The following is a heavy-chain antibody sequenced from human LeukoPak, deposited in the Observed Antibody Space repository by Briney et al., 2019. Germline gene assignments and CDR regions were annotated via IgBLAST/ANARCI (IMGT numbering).Heavy chain of an antibody. V-gene: IGHV3-53*01. Sequence: GGSLRLSCAASGFIVSNNYMSWVRQAPGKGLEWVSVIYNDGRTYYADSVRGRFTISRDNSENTVYLQMNSLRDDDAAVYYCATIVPNVVATLITDYWGQGTLVTVSS. D-gene: IGHD5-12*01. J-gene: IGHJ4*02. CDR3: ATIVPNVVATLITDY. CDR2: IYNDGRT. CDR1: GFIVSNNY.